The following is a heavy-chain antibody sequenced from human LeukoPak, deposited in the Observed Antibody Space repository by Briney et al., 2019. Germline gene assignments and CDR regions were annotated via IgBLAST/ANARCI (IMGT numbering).Heavy chain of an antibody. CDR2: MNPHSGNT. Sequence: ASVKVSCKASGYTFSSNDINWVRQATGQGLEWMGWMNPHSGNTGYAQKFQGRVTITRNSSISTAYMELNSLRSEDTAVYYCAREGNRSSDSSASYPLDYWGQGTLVTVSS. CDR1: GYTFSSND. CDR3: AREGNRSSDSSASYPLDY. J-gene: IGHJ4*02. D-gene: IGHD1-26*01. V-gene: IGHV1-8*01.